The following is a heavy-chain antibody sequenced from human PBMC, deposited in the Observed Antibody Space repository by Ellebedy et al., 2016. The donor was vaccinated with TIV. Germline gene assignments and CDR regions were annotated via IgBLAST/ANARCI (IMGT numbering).Heavy chain of an antibody. V-gene: IGHV3-53*04. J-gene: IGHJ6*02. D-gene: IGHD2-15*01. CDR3: AREKYEPMREEVVAATYYYYYGMDV. CDR1: GFTVSSNY. Sequence: GGSLRLXXAASGFTVSSNYMSWVRQAPGKGLEWVSVIYSGGSTYYADSVKGRFTISRHNSKNTLYLQMNSLRAEDTAVYYCAREKYEPMREEVVAATYYYYYGMDVWGQGTTVTVSS. CDR2: IYSGGST.